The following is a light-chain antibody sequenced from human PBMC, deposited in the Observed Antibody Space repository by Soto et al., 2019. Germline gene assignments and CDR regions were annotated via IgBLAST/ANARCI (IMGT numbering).Light chain of an antibody. CDR3: AAWDDSLNGVL. Sequence: QSVLTQPPSASGTPGQRVTISCSGSSSNIGGNSVSWYQHLPGTAPKLLIYSINKWPSGVPDRFSGSKSGTSASLAISGLLSEDEADYFCAAWDDSLNGVLFGGGTKLTVL. CDR1: SSNIGGNS. CDR2: SIN. V-gene: IGLV1-44*01. J-gene: IGLJ2*01.